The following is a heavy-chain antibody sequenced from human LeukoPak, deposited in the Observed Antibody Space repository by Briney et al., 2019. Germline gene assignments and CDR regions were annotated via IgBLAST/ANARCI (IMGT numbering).Heavy chain of an antibody. Sequence: GASVKVSCKASGYTFTGYYMHWVRQAPGQGLEWMGWINPNSGGTNYAQKFQGRVTMTRDTSISTAYMELSRLRSDDTAVYYCAREQVGAANWFDPWGQGTLVTVSS. J-gene: IGHJ5*02. CDR1: GYTFTGYY. CDR3: AREQVGAANWFDP. V-gene: IGHV1-2*02. D-gene: IGHD1-26*01. CDR2: INPNSGGT.